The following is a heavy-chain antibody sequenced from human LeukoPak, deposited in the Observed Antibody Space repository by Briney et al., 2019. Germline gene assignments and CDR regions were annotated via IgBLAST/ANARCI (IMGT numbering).Heavy chain of an antibody. Sequence: QPGGSLRLSCAASGFTFRSYEMNWVRQAPGKGLEWVSYISASGDTVDYAESVKGRITISRDNAKNSLYLQMDSLRAEDTAIYYCARDGPPDYWGLGTLVSVSS. V-gene: IGHV3-48*03. CDR2: ISASGDTV. J-gene: IGHJ4*02. CDR3: ARDGPPDY. CDR1: GFTFRSYE.